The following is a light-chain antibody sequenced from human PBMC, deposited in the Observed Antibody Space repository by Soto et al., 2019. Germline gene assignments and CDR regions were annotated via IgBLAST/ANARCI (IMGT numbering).Light chain of an antibody. V-gene: IGKV1-12*01. CDR3: QQANSFLLT. CDR2: AAS. Sequence: DIQMTQSPSSVSASVGDRVTITCRASQAISSWLAWYQQKPGKAPKLLIYAASNLQSGVPSRFSGSGSGTDFTLTISSLQPEDFATYYCQQANSFLLTFGGGTKVEIK. CDR1: QAISSW. J-gene: IGKJ4*01.